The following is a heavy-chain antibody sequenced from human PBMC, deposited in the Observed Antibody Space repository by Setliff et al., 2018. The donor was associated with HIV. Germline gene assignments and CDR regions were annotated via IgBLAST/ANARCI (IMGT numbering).Heavy chain of an antibody. Sequence: GGSLRLSCAASGFTFSTYGMHWVRQTPGKGLEWVAVIWNDGSNKYYADSVKGRFTVSRDNAKNSLYLQMSSLRAEDMAVYYCAKDGSGWSQHWGQGTRVTVSS. D-gene: IGHD6-19*01. CDR1: GFTFSTYG. V-gene: IGHV3-33*03. CDR3: AKDGSGWSQH. CDR2: IWNDGSNK. J-gene: IGHJ1*01.